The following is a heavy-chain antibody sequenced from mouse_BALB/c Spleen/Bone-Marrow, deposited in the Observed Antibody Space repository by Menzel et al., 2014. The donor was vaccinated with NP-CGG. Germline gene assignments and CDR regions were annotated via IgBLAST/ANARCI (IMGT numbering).Heavy chain of an antibody. CDR3: TRLHYYGYSAY. Sequence: EVKLVESGGGLVQPGGSLKLSCAASGFDFSRFWMSWVRQAPGKGLEWIGEINPDSSTINYTPSLKDKFIISRVNAKNTLYLQKSKVRSVDTALYYCTRLHYYGYSAYWGQGTLVTVST. V-gene: IGHV4-1*02. CDR1: GFDFSRFW. J-gene: IGHJ3*01. D-gene: IGHD1-2*01. CDR2: INPDSSTI.